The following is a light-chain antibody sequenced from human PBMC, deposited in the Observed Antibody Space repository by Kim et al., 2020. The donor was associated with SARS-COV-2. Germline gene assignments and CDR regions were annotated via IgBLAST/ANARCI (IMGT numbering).Light chain of an antibody. J-gene: IGKJ2*03. V-gene: IGKV1-39*01. CDR3: QQSYSLLG. CDR2: AAC. CDR1: LSINKY. Sequence: LSASVGDRVTIACRANLSINKYLNWYPQKRGKAPRLLIYAACNLHSGVLSRFSVSGSGTEFTLTIRSLQSDDFGTYYCQQSYSLLGLGQGTKLEI.